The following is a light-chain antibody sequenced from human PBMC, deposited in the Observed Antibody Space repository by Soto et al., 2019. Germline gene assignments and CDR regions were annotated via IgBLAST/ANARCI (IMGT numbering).Light chain of an antibody. Sequence: DIQMTQSPSTLSASVGDRDTITCRASQSISTWLAWYQQKPGKAPKLLIYKASSLEGGVPSRFSGSGSGTEFTLTFIILQPFDFATYYCQQYLNRWTFGQGTKVDIK. CDR1: QSISTW. CDR2: KAS. V-gene: IGKV1-5*03. J-gene: IGKJ1*01. CDR3: QQYLNRWT.